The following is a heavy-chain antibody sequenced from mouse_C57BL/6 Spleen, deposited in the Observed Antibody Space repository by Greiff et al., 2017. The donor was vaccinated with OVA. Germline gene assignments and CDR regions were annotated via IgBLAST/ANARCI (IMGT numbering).Heavy chain of an antibody. CDR1: GYTFTDYE. J-gene: IGHJ2*01. V-gene: IGHV1-15*01. D-gene: IGHD1-1*01. Sequence: QVQLQQSGAELVRPGASVTLSCKASGYTFTDYEMHWVKQTPVHGLEWIGAIDPATGGTAYNQKFKGKAILTADKSSSTAYMELRSLTSDDSAVYYCTLFITTVNYFDYGGQGTTLTVSS. CDR3: TLFITTVNYFDY. CDR2: IDPATGGT.